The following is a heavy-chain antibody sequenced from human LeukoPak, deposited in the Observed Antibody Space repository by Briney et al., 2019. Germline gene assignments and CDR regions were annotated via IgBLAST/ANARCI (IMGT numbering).Heavy chain of an antibody. J-gene: IGHJ4*02. CDR1: GGSISSGGYY. D-gene: IGHD3-10*01. V-gene: IGHV4-31*03. CDR2: IYYSGST. CDR3: ARRGYGSGSPPYFDY. Sequence: SQTLSLTCTVSGGSISSGGYYWSWIRQHPGKGLEWIGYIYYSGSTYYNPSLKSRVTISVDTSKNQFSLKLSSVTAADTAVYYCARRGYGSGSPPYFDYWGQGTLVTASS.